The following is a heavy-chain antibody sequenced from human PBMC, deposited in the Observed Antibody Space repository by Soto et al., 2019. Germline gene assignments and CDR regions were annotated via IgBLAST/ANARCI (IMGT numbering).Heavy chain of an antibody. V-gene: IGHV1-18*04. J-gene: IGHJ6*02. CDR1: GYTFTNYG. CDR2: ISAYKGNT. CDR3: ARVGDSYGPDYSYGMDV. D-gene: IGHD5-18*01. Sequence: GASVKFSCQASGYTFTNYGISWMRHAPGPGLEWMGWISAYKGNTNYAQKRQGRGTMTTDTSTSTAYMELRSRRADDTAVYYWARVGDSYGPDYSYGMDVWGQGTTVTVSS.